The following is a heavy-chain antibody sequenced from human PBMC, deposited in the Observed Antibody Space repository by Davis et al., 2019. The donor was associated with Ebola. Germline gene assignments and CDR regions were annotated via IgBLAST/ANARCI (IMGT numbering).Heavy chain of an antibody. Sequence: PGGSLRLSFAASGITFSRYSMNWVRQAPGKGLEWVAFISSGSFTIHYADSLKGRFTISRDNAKNSLFLQMNGRRDEDTAVYYCARWSILGQWGQGTLVTVSS. CDR1: GITFSRYS. CDR3: ARWSILGQ. V-gene: IGHV3-48*02. D-gene: IGHD3-3*01. CDR2: ISSGSFTI. J-gene: IGHJ4*02.